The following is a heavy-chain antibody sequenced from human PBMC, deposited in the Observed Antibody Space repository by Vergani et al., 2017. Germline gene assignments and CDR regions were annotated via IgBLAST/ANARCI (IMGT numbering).Heavy chain of an antibody. Sequence: QVQLQESGPGLVKPSQTLSLTCTVSGGSISSGGYYWSWIRQHPGKGLEWIGYIYYSGSTYYNPSLKSRVTISVATSKNQFSLKLSSVTAADTAVYYCAGYCGGDCYILDAFDIWGQGTMDTVSS. CDR3: AGYCGGDCYILDAFDI. CDR1: GGSISSGGYY. D-gene: IGHD2-21*01. J-gene: IGHJ3*02. V-gene: IGHV4-31*03. CDR2: IYYSGST.